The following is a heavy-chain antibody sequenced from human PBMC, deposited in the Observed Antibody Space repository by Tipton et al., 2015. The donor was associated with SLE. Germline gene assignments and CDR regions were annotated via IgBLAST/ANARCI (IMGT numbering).Heavy chain of an antibody. J-gene: IGHJ4*02. V-gene: IGHV3-53*01. Sequence: SLRLSCAASGFTVRSNYMSWVRQAPGKGLEWVSVIYSGGTTYYADSVKGRFTISRDNSKNTLYLQMNSLRVEDTAVYYCAKAQARQQLALGYWGQGTRVTVSS. CDR1: GFTVRSNY. CDR2: IYSGGTT. D-gene: IGHD6-13*01. CDR3: AKAQARQQLALGY.